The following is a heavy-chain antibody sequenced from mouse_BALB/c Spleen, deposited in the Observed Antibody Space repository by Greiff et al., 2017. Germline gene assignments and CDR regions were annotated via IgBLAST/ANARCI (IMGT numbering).Heavy chain of an antibody. J-gene: IGHJ2*01. CDR1: GYSITSDYA. V-gene: IGHV3-2*02. Sequence: DVQLQESGPGLVKPSQSLSLTCTVTGYSITSDYAWNWIRQFPGNKLEWMGYISYSGSTSYNPSLKSRISITRDTSKNQFFLQLNSVTTEDTATYYCARGGFDYWGQGTTLTVSS. CDR3: ARGGFDY. CDR2: ISYSGST.